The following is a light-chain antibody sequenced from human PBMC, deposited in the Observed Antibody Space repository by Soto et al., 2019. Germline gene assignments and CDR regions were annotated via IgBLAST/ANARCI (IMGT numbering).Light chain of an antibody. V-gene: IGKV3-20*01. CDR3: QQYGSSSWT. CDR1: QSVSSSY. Sequence: EVVLTQSPGTLSLSPGERATLSCRASQSVSSSYLAWYQQKPGQAPRLLMYGTSSRATVIPDRFSGSGSGTDFTLTISRLEPEDFAVYYCQQYGSSSWTFGQGTKVEIK. CDR2: GTS. J-gene: IGKJ1*01.